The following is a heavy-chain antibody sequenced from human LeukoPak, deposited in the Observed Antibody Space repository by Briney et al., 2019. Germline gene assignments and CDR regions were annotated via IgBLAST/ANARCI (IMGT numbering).Heavy chain of an antibody. Sequence: ASVKVSCKASGYTFTGYYMHWVRQAPGQGLEWMGWINPNSGGTNYAQKFQGRVTMTRDTSISTAYMELSRLRSDDTAVYCCARVQGGYYFYDAFDIWGQGTMVTVSS. CDR1: GYTFTGYY. V-gene: IGHV1-2*02. CDR2: INPNSGGT. D-gene: IGHD3-22*01. J-gene: IGHJ3*02. CDR3: ARVQGGYYFYDAFDI.